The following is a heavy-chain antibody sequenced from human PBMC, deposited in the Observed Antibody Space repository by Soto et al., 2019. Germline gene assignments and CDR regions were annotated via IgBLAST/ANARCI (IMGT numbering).Heavy chain of an antibody. Sequence: SETLYLTCAVYGGSFSGYFWNWIRQPPGKGLEWIGEISHSGSTNYNPSLKSRVTISLDTSKNQFSLKLSSVTAADTAVYYCARGWGRIFDYWGQGTLVTVSS. D-gene: IGHD7-27*01. CDR1: GGSFSGYF. J-gene: IGHJ4*02. V-gene: IGHV4-34*01. CDR2: ISHSGST. CDR3: ARGWGRIFDY.